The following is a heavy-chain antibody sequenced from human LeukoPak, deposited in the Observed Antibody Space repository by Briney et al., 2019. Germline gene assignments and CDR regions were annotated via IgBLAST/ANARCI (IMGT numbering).Heavy chain of an antibody. CDR3: ARAYLGYSGYDSHSNWFDP. Sequence: GASVKVSCKASGYTFTGYYMHWVRQAPGQGLEWMGWINPNSGGTNYAQKFQGRVTMTRDTSISTAYMELSRLRSDDTAVYYCARAYLGYSGYDSHSNWFDPWGQGTLVTVSS. CDR2: INPNSGGT. D-gene: IGHD5-12*01. J-gene: IGHJ5*02. CDR1: GYTFTGYY. V-gene: IGHV1-2*02.